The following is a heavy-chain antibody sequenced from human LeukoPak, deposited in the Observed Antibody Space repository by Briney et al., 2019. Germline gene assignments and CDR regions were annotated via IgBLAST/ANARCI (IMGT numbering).Heavy chain of an antibody. V-gene: IGHV4-31*03. Sequence: SQTLSLTCTVSGGSISSGGYYWSRLRPHPGKGLEWIGYIYYSGSTYYNPSLKSRVTISVDTSKNQFSLKLSSVTAADTAVYYCAREKGPDDSSGYYPGDYYYYGMDVWGQGTTVTVSS. CDR3: AREKGPDDSSGYYPGDYYYYGMDV. J-gene: IGHJ6*02. D-gene: IGHD3-22*01. CDR1: GGSISSGGYY. CDR2: IYYSGST.